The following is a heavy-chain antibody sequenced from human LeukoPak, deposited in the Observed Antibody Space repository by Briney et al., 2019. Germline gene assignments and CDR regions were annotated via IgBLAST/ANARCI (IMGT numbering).Heavy chain of an antibody. V-gene: IGHV4-39*07. J-gene: IGHJ3*02. CDR2: IYYSGST. D-gene: IGHD3-10*01. Sequence: PSETLSLTCTVSGGSISSSSYYWGWIRQPPGKGLEWIGSIYYSGSTYYNPSLKGRVTISVDTSKNQLSLKLSSVTAADTAVYYCARGMRADYYGSGSYYSAFDIWGQGTMVTVSS. CDR1: GGSISSSSYY. CDR3: ARGMRADYYGSGSYYSAFDI.